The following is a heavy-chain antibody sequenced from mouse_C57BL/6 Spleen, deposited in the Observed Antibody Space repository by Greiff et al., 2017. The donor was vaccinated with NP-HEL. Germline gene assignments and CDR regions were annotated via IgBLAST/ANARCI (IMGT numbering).Heavy chain of an antibody. Sequence: QVQLQQSGAELVRPGTSVKVSCKASGYAFTNYLIEWVKQRPGQGLEWIGVINPGSGGTNYNEKFKGKATLTADKSSSTAYMQLSSLTSEDSAVYFCARELLRWGQGTTLTVSS. D-gene: IGHD1-1*01. CDR1: GYAFTNYL. V-gene: IGHV1-54*01. CDR3: ARELLR. J-gene: IGHJ2*01. CDR2: INPGSGGT.